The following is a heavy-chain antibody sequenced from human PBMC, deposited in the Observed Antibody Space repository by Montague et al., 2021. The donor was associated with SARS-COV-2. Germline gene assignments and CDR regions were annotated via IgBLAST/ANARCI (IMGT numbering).Heavy chain of an antibody. D-gene: IGHD3-22*01. CDR2: IHYSGST. V-gene: IGHV4-39*07. J-gene: IGHJ4*02. CDR1: VGSISNNSCY. Sequence: SETLSLTCTVSVGSISNNSCYWGWIRQPPGKALEWIGRIHYSGSTYYNPSLKSRVTMSVDTSENQFSLKLSSVTAADTAVYYCASDGFYYDCSGRSNFDYWGQGTLVTVSS. CDR3: ASDGFYYDCSGRSNFDY.